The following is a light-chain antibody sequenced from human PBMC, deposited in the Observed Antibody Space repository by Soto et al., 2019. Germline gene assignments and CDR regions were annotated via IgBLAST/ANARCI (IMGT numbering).Light chain of an antibody. J-gene: IGLJ3*02. CDR1: SSDVGSYNL. CDR2: GGN. Sequence: QSVLTQPASVSGSPGQSITISCTGTSSDVGSYNLVSWYQQHPGKAPKLIIYGGNKRPSGVSNRFSASKSGNTASLTISGLQAQDEADYYCCSYAVNKWVFGGWTKLTVL. V-gene: IGLV2-23*01. CDR3: CSYAVNKWV.